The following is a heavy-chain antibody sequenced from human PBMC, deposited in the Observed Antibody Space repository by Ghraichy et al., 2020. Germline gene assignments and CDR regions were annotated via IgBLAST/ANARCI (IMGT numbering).Heavy chain of an antibody. CDR1: GGSITSGSFS. V-gene: IGHV4-30-2*01. CDR2: IYQSGAT. CDR3: ARVGVLFLGFDY. D-gene: IGHD3-16*01. J-gene: IGHJ4*02. Sequence: SLNISCAVSGGSITSGSFSWSWIRQPPGKGLEWIGYIYQSGATHYNPSLKSRVTISLDDSRNQFSLRLNSVTAADTAVYYCARVGVLFLGFDYWGQGTLVTVSS.